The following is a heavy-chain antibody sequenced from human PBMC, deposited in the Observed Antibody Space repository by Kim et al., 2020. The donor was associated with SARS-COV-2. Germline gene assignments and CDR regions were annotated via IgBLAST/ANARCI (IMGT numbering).Heavy chain of an antibody. CDR1: GFTFSSYG. V-gene: IGHV3-33*01. D-gene: IGHD3-3*01. CDR2: IWYDGDNK. J-gene: IGHJ4*02. Sequence: GGSLRLSCAASGFTFSSYGMHWVRQAPGKGLEWVAVIWYDGDNKYYAGSVKGRFTISRDNSKNTLYLQMNSLRAEDTAVYYCARDFYEFWSGFIDYWGQGTLVTVP. CDR3: ARDFYEFWSGFIDY.